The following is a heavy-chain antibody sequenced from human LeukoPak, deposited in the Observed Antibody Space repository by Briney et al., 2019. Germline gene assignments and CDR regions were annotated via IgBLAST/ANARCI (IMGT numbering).Heavy chain of an antibody. D-gene: IGHD2-21*02. CDR3: ARQLAYCGGDCYTYYFDY. CDR1: GGSISSSSYY. CDR2: IYYSGST. V-gene: IGHV4-39*01. J-gene: IGHJ4*02. Sequence: SETLSLTCTVSGGSISSSSYYWGWIRQPPGKGLEWIGSIYYSGSTYYNPSLKSRVTISVDTSKNQFSLKLSSVTAADTAVYYRARQLAYCGGDCYTYYFDYWGQGTLVTVSS.